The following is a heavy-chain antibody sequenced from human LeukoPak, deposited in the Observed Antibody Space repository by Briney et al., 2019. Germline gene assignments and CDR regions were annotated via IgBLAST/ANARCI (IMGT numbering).Heavy chain of an antibody. CDR2: ISNDGSKK. D-gene: IGHD5-18*01. CDR1: GFTFSSYG. Sequence: GGSLRLSCAASGFTFSSYGMHWVRQAAGKGLDWVAVISNDGSKKYYADSVKGRFTISRDNSKNTLSLQVSSLRTEDTAVYYCAKDRYSYAFEYSDSWGQGTLVTVSS. V-gene: IGHV3-30*18. J-gene: IGHJ4*02. CDR3: AKDRYSYAFEYSDS.